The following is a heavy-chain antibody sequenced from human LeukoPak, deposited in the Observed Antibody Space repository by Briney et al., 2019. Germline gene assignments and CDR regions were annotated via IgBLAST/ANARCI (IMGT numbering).Heavy chain of an antibody. D-gene: IGHD1-26*01. CDR3: ARASISQWELLAAPHFDY. J-gene: IGHJ4*02. CDR1: GFTFSSYA. V-gene: IGHV3-23*01. Sequence: GGSLRLSCAASGFTFSSYAMSWVRQAPGKGLEWVSAISGSGGSTYYADSVKGRFTISRDNSKNTLYLQMNSLRAEDTAVYYCARASISQWELLAAPHFDYWGQGTLVTVSS. CDR2: ISGSGGST.